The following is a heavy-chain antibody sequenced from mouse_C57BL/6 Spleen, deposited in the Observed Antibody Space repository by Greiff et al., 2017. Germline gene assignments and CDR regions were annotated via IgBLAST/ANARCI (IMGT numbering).Heavy chain of an antibody. CDR3: ARGNYYGSSHAMDY. V-gene: IGHV1-80*01. CDR1: GYAFSSYW. D-gene: IGHD1-1*01. J-gene: IGHJ4*01. Sequence: QVQLQQSGAELVKPGASVKISCKASGYAFSSYWMNWVKQRPGTGLEWIGQIYPGDGDTNYNGKFKGKATLTADKSSSTAYMQLSSLTSEDSAVYFCARGNYYGSSHAMDYWGQGTSVTVSS. CDR2: IYPGDGDT.